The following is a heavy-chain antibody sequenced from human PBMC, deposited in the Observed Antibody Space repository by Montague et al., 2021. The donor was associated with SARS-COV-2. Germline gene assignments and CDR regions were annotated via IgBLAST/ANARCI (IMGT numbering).Heavy chain of an antibody. CDR1: GGSFSGYY. Sequence: SETLSLTCALYGGSFSGYYWSWIRQPPGKGLEWIGEINHSGSTNYNPSLKSRVTISVDTSKNQFSLKLSSVTAADTAVCYCARGRGTALFRRVYFGMDVWGQGTAVTVSS. J-gene: IGHJ6*02. D-gene: IGHD1-1*01. CDR3: ARGRGTALFRRVYFGMDV. V-gene: IGHV4-34*01. CDR2: INHSGST.